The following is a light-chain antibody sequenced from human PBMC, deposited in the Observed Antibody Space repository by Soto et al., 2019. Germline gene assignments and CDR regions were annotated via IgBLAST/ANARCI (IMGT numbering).Light chain of an antibody. CDR2: GNS. CDR1: SSNIGAGYE. CDR3: QSYDSSLSALYV. J-gene: IGLJ1*01. Sequence: QSVLTQPPSVSGAPGQRVTISCTGSSSNIGAGYEVHWYQQLPGTAPKLLIYGNSNRPSGVPDRFSGSKSGTSASLAITGLRAEDEADYYCQSYDSSLSALYVFGTGTKLTVL. V-gene: IGLV1-40*01.